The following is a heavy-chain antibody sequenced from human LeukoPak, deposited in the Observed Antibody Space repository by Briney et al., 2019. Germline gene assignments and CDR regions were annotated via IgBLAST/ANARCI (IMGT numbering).Heavy chain of an antibody. D-gene: IGHD1-26*01. CDR1: GGTFSSYA. Sequence: SVKVSCKASGGTFSSYAISWVRQAPGQGLEWMGGIIPIFGTANYAQKFQGRVNMTIDTSTSTAYMELRSLRSDDTATYYCARDYSASHGDYWGQGTPVTVSS. J-gene: IGHJ4*02. CDR2: IIPIFGTA. CDR3: ARDYSASHGDY. V-gene: IGHV1-69*05.